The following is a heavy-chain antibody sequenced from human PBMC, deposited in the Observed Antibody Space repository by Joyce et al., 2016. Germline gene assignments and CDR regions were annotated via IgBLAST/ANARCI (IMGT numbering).Heavy chain of an antibody. Sequence: QVQLQESGPGLVKPSQTLTLTCTVSGASATSGSFYWSWIRQPAGKGLEWIGRIYTTGSTNYKSSLKSRVTMALDTSKNQVSLKLNPVTAADTAVYYCARSTGGSYLFGMDVWGQGTTVTVSS. CDR1: GASATSGSFY. V-gene: IGHV4-61*02. D-gene: IGHD1-26*01. CDR3: ARSTGGSYLFGMDV. CDR2: IYTTGST. J-gene: IGHJ6*02.